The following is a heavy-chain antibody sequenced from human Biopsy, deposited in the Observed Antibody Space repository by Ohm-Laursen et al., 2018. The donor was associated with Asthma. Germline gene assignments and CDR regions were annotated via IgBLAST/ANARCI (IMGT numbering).Heavy chain of an antibody. CDR1: GFAVSRDY. D-gene: IGHD3-22*01. Sequence: SLRLSCTASGFAVSRDYMFWVRQAPEKGLEWVSVIYSSGTSHTADSVRGRFTISRDYSKNTLYLQMHSLRAEDTAVYYCARGDSSNWSHYYFDYWGEGTLVTVSS. CDR2: IYSSGTS. CDR3: ARGDSSNWSHYYFDY. J-gene: IGHJ4*02. V-gene: IGHV3-53*01.